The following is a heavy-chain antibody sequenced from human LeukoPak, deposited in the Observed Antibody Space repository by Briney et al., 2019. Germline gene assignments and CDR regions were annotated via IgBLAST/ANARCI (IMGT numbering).Heavy chain of an antibody. Sequence: GASVKVSCKASGGTFSSYTISWVRQAPGQGLEWVGRIIPILGIANYAQKFQGRVTITADKSTSTGYMELSSLRSEDTAVYYCARDPCGGDCYLNWFDPWGQGTLVTVSS. V-gene: IGHV1-69*04. D-gene: IGHD2-21*02. J-gene: IGHJ5*02. CDR2: IIPILGIA. CDR3: ARDPCGGDCYLNWFDP. CDR1: GGTFSSYT.